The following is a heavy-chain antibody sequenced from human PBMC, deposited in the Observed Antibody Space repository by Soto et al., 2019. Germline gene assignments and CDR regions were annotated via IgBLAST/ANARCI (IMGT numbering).Heavy chain of an antibody. CDR3: ARGLLLWFGALPRRGGYYYYMDV. Sequence: QVQLQQWGAGLLKPSETLSLTCAVYGGSFSGYYWSWIRQTPGKGLEWIGEINDSGSTNYNPSLKRPVTILVDTPKNQFSLKLSSVTDEDPAVYYCARGLLLWFGALPRRGGYYYYMDVWGKGTTVTVSS. CDR2: INDSGST. J-gene: IGHJ6*03. V-gene: IGHV4-34*01. CDR1: GGSFSGYY. D-gene: IGHD3-10*01.